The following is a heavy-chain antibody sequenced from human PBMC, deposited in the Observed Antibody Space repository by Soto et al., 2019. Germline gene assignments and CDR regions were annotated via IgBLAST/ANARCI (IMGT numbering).Heavy chain of an antibody. CDR2: IYYSGST. Sequence: PSETLSLTGTVSGGSISSYYWSWIRQPPGKGLEWIGYIYYSGSTNYNPSLKSRVTISVDTSKNQFSLKLSSVTAADTAVYYCARDQGTYYYDSSGYLDYWGQGTLVTVSS. CDR1: GGSISSYY. J-gene: IGHJ4*02. CDR3: ARDQGTYYYDSSGYLDY. V-gene: IGHV4-59*01. D-gene: IGHD3-22*01.